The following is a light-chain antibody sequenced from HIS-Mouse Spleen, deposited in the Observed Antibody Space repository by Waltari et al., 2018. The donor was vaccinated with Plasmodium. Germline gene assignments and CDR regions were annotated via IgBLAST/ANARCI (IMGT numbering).Light chain of an antibody. V-gene: IGKV1-6*01. J-gene: IGKJ2*01. CDR1: QGIRND. Sequence: AIQINQSPSSLSASVGYRFTITCRASQGIRNDLGWYQQKPGKAPKLLIYAASSLQSGVPSRFSGSGSDTDFTLTISSLQPEDFATYYCLQDYNYPYTFGQGTKLEIK. CDR2: AAS. CDR3: LQDYNYPYT.